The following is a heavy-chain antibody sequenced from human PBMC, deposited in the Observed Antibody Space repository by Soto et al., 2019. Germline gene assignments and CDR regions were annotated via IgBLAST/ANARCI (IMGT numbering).Heavy chain of an antibody. CDR3: ARDMRAVPWYGGVSCAFDM. CDR2: TKTDGST. J-gene: IGHJ3*02. Sequence: EVQLVESGGGLVQPGGSLRLSCAASGFTFSQHWIHWVRQAPGQGLVWVSRTKTDGSTSYADSVKGRFTISRDNAKNTLYLQMNSLRAEDTAVYYCARDMRAVPWYGGVSCAFDMWGQGTMVSVSS. V-gene: IGHV3-74*01. D-gene: IGHD3-10*01. CDR1: GFTFSQHW.